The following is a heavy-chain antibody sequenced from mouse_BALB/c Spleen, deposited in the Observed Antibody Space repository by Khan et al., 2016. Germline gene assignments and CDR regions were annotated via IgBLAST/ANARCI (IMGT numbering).Heavy chain of an antibody. Sequence: QIQLVQSGPELKKPGETVKISCKASGYTFTNYGMNWVKQAPGKGLKWMGWINTYTGEPTYADDFKGRFAFSLETSASTAYLQINNLKNEDPATFCFSREGLRRTGYAMDYWGQGTAVTVSS. CDR1: GYTFTNYG. V-gene: IGHV9-3-1*01. J-gene: IGHJ4*01. CDR3: SREGLRRTGYAMDY. CDR2: INTYTGEP. D-gene: IGHD2-4*01.